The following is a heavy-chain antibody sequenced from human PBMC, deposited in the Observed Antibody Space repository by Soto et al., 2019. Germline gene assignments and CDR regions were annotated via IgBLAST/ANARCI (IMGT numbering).Heavy chain of an antibody. D-gene: IGHD6-19*01. CDR1: GYTFTSYV. V-gene: IGHV1-18*04. J-gene: IGHJ6*02. Sequence: ASVKVSCKTSGYTFTSYVISWVRQAPGQGLEWMGCISAYNGNTNYPQKLQGRVTMTTDTSTSTAYMELRSLRSDDTAIYYCAISSYSSGWYPSHYYGMDVWGQGTTVTVSS. CDR3: AISSYSSGWYPSHYYGMDV. CDR2: ISAYNGNT.